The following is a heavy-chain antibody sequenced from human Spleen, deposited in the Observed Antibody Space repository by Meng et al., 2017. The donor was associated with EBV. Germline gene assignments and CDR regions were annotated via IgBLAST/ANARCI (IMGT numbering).Heavy chain of an antibody. D-gene: IGHD3-10*01. CDR1: GFSLASDGVG. Sequence: TVQGPGPTLVNPTQTHTLTFPVYGFSLASDGVGVGLFHQPPGKALGWRALIYWDDDKRFSPSLQSRHTITKDNYKHQVVLTLTNMDPADTATYYCAHRPTSFTPRYDYWGQGTLVTVSS. CDR3: AHRPTSFTPRYDY. CDR2: IYWDDDK. V-gene: IGHV2-5*02. J-gene: IGHJ4*02.